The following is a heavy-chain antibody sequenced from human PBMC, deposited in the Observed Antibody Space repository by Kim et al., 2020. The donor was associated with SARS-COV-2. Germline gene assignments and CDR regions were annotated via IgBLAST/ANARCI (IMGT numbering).Heavy chain of an antibody. D-gene: IGHD2-2*01. V-gene: IGHV4-34*01. J-gene: IGHJ3*02. Sequence: TYNPSLKSRVTISVDTSSNQFSLKLSSVTAADTAVYYCAIPAATNDAFDIWGQGTMVTVSS. CDR3: AIPAATNDAFDI.